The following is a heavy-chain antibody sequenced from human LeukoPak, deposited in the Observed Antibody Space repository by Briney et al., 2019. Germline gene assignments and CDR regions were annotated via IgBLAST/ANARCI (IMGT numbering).Heavy chain of an antibody. J-gene: IGHJ4*02. CDR1: GYSFTNYG. Sequence: ASVKVSCKASGYSFTNYGITWVRQAPGQGLEWMGGISPYNGNTNYAQKLQGRVTMTTDTSTSTAYMELRSLRSDDTAVYYCGRASSSSWYGPPHVDYWGQGTLVTVSS. CDR2: ISPYNGNT. V-gene: IGHV1-18*01. D-gene: IGHD6-13*01. CDR3: GRASSSSWYGPPHVDY.